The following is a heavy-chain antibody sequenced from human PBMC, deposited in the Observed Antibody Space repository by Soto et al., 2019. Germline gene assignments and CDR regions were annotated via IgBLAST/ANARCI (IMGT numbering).Heavy chain of an antibody. J-gene: IGHJ5*02. D-gene: IGHD3-3*01. CDR3: AKSRAVLLRFLEWFPLGFDP. CDR2: ISGSGGST. Sequence: DVKLLESGGGLVQPGGSLRLSCAASGFTFSSYAMSWVRQAPGKGLEWVTAISGSGGSTYYADSVKGRFTISRDNSKNTLYLQMNSLRAEDTAVYYCAKSRAVLLRFLEWFPLGFDPWGQGTLVTVSS. V-gene: IGHV3-23*01. CDR1: GFTFSSYA.